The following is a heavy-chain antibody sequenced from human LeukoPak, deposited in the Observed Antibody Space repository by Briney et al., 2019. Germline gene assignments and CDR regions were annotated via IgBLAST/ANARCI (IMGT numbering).Heavy chain of an antibody. V-gene: IGHV1-69*13. J-gene: IGHJ6*03. CDR2: IIPIFGTA. CDR3: AREGSTWARYYYYYMDV. Sequence: GASVKVSCKASGGTFSSYAISWVRQAPGQGLEWMGGIIPIFGTANYAQKFQGRVTITADESTSTAYMELSSLRSDDTAVYYCAREGSTWARYYYYYMDVWGKGTTVTVSS. D-gene: IGHD1-26*01. CDR1: GGTFSSYA.